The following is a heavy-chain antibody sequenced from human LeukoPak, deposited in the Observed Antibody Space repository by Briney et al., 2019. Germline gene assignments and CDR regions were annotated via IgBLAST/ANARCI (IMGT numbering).Heavy chain of an antibody. D-gene: IGHD4-11*01. V-gene: IGHV1-8*02. CDR2: MNPDSGNT. CDR3: ARGGTPGLLQAKVDF. CDR1: GYTFTSYD. J-gene: IGHJ4*02. Sequence: ASVKVPCKASGYTFTSYDINWVRQATGQGLEWIGWMNPDSGNTGFAQKFQGRVTMTRNTAISTAYMELSSLRSEDTAVYYCARGGTPGLLQAKVDFWGQGTLVTVSS.